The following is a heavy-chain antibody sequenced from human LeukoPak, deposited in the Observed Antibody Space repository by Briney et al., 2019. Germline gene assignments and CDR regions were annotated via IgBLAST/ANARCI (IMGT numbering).Heavy chain of an antibody. CDR2: IYSGGST. V-gene: IGHV3-53*01. Sequence: GGSLRLSCAASGFTVSSNYMSWVRQAPGEGLEWVSVIYSGGSTYYADSVKGQFTISRNNSKNTLYLQMNSLRAEDTAVYYCAREGGGMIDWYFDLWGRGTLVTVSS. D-gene: IGHD3-22*01. CDR1: GFTVSSNY. CDR3: AREGGGMIDWYFDL. J-gene: IGHJ2*01.